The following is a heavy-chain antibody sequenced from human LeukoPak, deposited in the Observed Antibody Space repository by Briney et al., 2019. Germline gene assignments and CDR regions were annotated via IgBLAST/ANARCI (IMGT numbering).Heavy chain of an antibody. CDR3: AKDRGQLGFPDY. V-gene: IGHV3-23*01. D-gene: IGHD6-6*01. CDR2: ISGSGGTT. Sequence: PGGSLRLSCAASEFPFSSYAMTWVRQAPGKGLEWVSAISGSGGTTYYADSVKGRFTISRDNSKNTLYLQMNSLRAEDTAVYYCAKDRGQLGFPDYWGQGTLVTVSS. CDR1: EFPFSSYA. J-gene: IGHJ4*02.